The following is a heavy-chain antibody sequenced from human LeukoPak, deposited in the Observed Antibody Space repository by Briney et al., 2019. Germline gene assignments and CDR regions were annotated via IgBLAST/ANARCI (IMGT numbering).Heavy chain of an antibody. CDR1: GGSFSGYY. Sequence: SETLSLTCAVYGGSFSGYYWSWIRQPPGKGLEWIGEINHSGSTNYNPSPKSRVTISVDTSKNQFSLKLSSVTAADTAVYYCARHGPYYHLDYWGQGTLVTVSS. CDR2: INHSGST. V-gene: IGHV4-34*01. J-gene: IGHJ4*02. CDR3: ARHGPYYHLDY. D-gene: IGHD3-10*01.